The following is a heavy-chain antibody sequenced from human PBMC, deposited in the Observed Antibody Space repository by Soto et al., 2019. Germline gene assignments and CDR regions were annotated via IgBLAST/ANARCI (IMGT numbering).Heavy chain of an antibody. CDR2: ISYDGSNK. J-gene: IGHJ6*02. D-gene: IGHD1-26*01. CDR1: GFTFSSYA. CDR3: AIDPVSYAYYYGMDV. V-gene: IGHV3-30*04. Sequence: GGSLRLSCAASGFTFSSYAMHWVRQAPGKGLEWVAVISYDGSNKYYADAVKGLFTISRDNSKTTLYLQMNSLRAEDTAVYYCAIDPVSYAYYYGMDVCGQVTTVPVAS.